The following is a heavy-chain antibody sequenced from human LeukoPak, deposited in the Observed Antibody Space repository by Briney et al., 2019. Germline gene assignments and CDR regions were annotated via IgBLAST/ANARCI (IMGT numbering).Heavy chain of an antibody. J-gene: IGHJ6*02. CDR1: GYTFTSYG. CDR3: AREGWFGAAAGTHYYYGMDV. Sequence: GASVKVSCKASGYTFTSYGISWVRQASGQGLEWMGWISAYNGNTNYAQKLQGRVTMTTDTSTSTAYMELRSLRSDDTAVYYCAREGWFGAAAGTHYYYGMDVWGQGTTVTVSS. V-gene: IGHV1-18*01. D-gene: IGHD6-13*01. CDR2: ISAYNGNT.